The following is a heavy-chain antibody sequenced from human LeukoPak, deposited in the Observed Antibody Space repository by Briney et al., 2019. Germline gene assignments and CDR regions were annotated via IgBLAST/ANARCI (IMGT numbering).Heavy chain of an antibody. J-gene: IGHJ5*02. CDR1: GGSFSGYY. D-gene: IGHD1-7*01. CDR3: ARAWYNWNYSNRFDP. V-gene: IGHV4-34*01. Sequence: SETLSLTCAGYGGSFSGYYWSWIRQPPGKGLEWIGEINHSGSTNYNPSLKSRVTISVDTSKNQFSLKLSSVTAADTAVYYCARAWYNWNYSNRFDPWGQGTLVTVSS. CDR2: INHSGST.